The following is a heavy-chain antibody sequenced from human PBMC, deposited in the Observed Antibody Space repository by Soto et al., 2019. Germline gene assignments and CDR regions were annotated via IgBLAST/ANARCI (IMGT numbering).Heavy chain of an antibody. V-gene: IGHV1-69*01. CDR2: IIHVFQTA. J-gene: IGHJ4*02. Sequence: QVQLVQSGAEVQKPGSSVKVSCKASGGLFSCYPISWVRQVPGQGLEWMGGIIHVFQTAYYTQRFQGRVTITANESTNTACMELSSLRSEDTAIYYCARGGSGYTCFNEFWGQGTLVTVST. CDR3: ARGGSGYTCFNEF. CDR1: GGLFSCYP. D-gene: IGHD3-22*01.